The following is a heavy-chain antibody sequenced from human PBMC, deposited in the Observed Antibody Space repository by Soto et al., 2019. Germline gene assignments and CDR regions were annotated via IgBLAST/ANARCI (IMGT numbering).Heavy chain of an antibody. V-gene: IGHV1-3*01. CDR1: GYTFTSYA. J-gene: IGHJ4*02. Sequence: GASVKVSCKASGYTFTSYAMHWVRQAPGQRLEWMGWINAGNGNTKYSQKFQGRVTITADKSTSTAYMELSSLRSEDTAVYYCARLPTTVEREQFGYWGQGTLVTVSS. CDR3: ARLPTTVEREQFGY. CDR2: INAGNGNT. D-gene: IGHD4-17*01.